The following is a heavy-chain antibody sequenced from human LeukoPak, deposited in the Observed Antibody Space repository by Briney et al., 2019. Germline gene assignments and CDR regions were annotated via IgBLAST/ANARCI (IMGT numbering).Heavy chain of an antibody. CDR2: INHSGST. CDR1: GGSFSGYY. J-gene: IGHJ5*02. Sequence: SETLSLTCAVYGGSFSGYYWSWIRQPPGKGLEWLGEINHSGSTNYNPSLKSRVTISVDTSKNQFSLKLSSVTAADTAVYYCARRLGVCWFDPWGQGTLVTVSS. D-gene: IGHD2-8*01. CDR3: ARRLGVCWFDP. V-gene: IGHV4-34*01.